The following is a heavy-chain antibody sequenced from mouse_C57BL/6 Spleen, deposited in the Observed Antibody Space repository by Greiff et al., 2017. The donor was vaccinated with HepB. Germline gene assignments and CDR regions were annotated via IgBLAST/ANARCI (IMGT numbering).Heavy chain of an antibody. J-gene: IGHJ4*01. D-gene: IGHD1-3*01. CDR3: ARDALNEGDYAMDY. CDR1: GYAFSSYW. CDR2: IYPGDGDT. V-gene: IGHV1-80*01. Sequence: VQLQQSGAELVKPGASVKISCKASGYAFSSYWMNWVKQRPGKGLEWIGQIYPGDGDTNYNGKFKGKATLTADKSSSTAYMQLSSLTSEDSAVYFCARDALNEGDYAMDYWGQGTSVTVSS.